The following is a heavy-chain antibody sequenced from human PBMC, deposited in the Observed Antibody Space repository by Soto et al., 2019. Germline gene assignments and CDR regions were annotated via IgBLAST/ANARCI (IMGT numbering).Heavy chain of an antibody. CDR1: GYTLTELS. CDR2: FDPEDGET. J-gene: IGHJ4*02. V-gene: IGHV1-24*01. Sequence: ASVKVSCKVSGYTLTELSMHWVRQAPGKGLEWMGGFDPEDGETIYAQKFQGRVTMTEDTSTDTAYMELSSLRSEDTAVYYCARAGFSTSWFGLLGTGAHGVEIDFWGQGTLVTVSS. D-gene: IGHD6-13*01. CDR3: ARAGFSTSWFGLLGTGAHGVEIDF.